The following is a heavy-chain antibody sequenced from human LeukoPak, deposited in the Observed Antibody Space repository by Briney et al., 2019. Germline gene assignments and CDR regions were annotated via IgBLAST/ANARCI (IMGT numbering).Heavy chain of an antibody. J-gene: IGHJ4*02. CDR3: TRDDSGGYYLN. V-gene: IGHV3-49*04. Sequence: GGSLRLSCTASGFIFGDYAMSWVRQAPGKGLEWVGFIRSKAYGETTEHAASVKGRFTISRDESKSIAYLQMNSLKTEDTAVYYCTRDDSGGYYLNWGQGTLVTVSS. D-gene: IGHD3-22*01. CDR2: IRSKAYGETT. CDR1: GFIFGDYA.